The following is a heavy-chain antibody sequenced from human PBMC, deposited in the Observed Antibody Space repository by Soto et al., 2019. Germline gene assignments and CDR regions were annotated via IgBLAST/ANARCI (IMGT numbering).Heavy chain of an antibody. CDR1: GYTFTSYD. CDR3: ARAVVVVPALYYMDV. D-gene: IGHD2-2*01. J-gene: IGHJ6*03. V-gene: IGHV1-8*01. Sequence: ASVKVSCKASGYTFTSYDINWVRQATGQGLEWMGWMNPNSGNAGYAQKFQGRVTMTRNTSISTAYMELSSLRFEDTAVYYCARAVVVVPALYYMDVWGKGTTVTVYS. CDR2: MNPNSGNA.